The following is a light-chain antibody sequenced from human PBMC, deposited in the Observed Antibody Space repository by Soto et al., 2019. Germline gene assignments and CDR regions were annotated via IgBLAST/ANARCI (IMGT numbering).Light chain of an antibody. J-gene: IGKJ1*01. Sequence: EIVLAQSPGTLSLSPGERATLSCRASESVRSYLVWYQQKPGQAPRFLIYGASSRATGIPDRFSGSGSGTDFTLTISRLEPEDFAVYYCQQYGSSSWTFGQGTKVDIK. V-gene: IGKV3-20*01. CDR3: QQYGSSSWT. CDR1: ESVRSY. CDR2: GAS.